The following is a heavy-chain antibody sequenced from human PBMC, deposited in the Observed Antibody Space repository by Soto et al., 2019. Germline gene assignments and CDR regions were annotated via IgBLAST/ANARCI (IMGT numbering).Heavy chain of an antibody. J-gene: IGHJ4*02. D-gene: IGHD3-3*01. V-gene: IGHV4-34*01. CDR1: GVSFSGYY. Sequence: SETLSLTCAVYGVSFSGYYWSWIRQPPGKGLEWIGEINHSGSTNYNPSLKSRVTISVDTSRNQFSLKLNSVTAADTAVYYCARGGQDFWSGPFDYWGQGALVTVSS. CDR3: ARGGQDFWSGPFDY. CDR2: INHSGST.